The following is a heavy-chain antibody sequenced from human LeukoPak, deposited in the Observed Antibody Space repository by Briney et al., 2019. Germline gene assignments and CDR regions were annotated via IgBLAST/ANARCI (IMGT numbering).Heavy chain of an antibody. V-gene: IGHV3-11*01. CDR1: GFTFSDYY. Sequence: GGSLRLSCAASGFTFSDYYMSWIRQAPGKGLEWVSYISSSGSTIYYADSVKGRFTISRDNAKNSLYLQMNSLRAEDTAVYYCARGGAAVDIVATMYYYYMDVWGKGTTVTVSS. D-gene: IGHD5-12*01. CDR3: ARGGAAVDIVATMYYYYMDV. J-gene: IGHJ6*03. CDR2: ISSSGSTI.